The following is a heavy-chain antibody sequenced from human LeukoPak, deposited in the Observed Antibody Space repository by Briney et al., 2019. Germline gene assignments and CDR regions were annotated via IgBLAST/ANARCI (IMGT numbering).Heavy chain of an antibody. CDR1: GGSISSYY. CDR3: ARAHMITFNRGWFDP. J-gene: IGHJ5*02. D-gene: IGHD3-16*01. CDR2: IYYSGST. Sequence: SKTLSLTCTVSGGSISSYYWSWIRQPPGKGLEWIGYIYYSGSTNYNPSLKSRVTISVDTSKNQFSLKLSSVTAADTAVYYCARAHMITFNRGWFDPWGQGTLVTVSS. V-gene: IGHV4-59*01.